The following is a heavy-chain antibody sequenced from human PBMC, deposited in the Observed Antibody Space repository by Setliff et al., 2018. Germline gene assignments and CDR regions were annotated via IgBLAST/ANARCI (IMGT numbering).Heavy chain of an antibody. Sequence: GESLKLSCKGSGYTFTNYWIGWVRQMPGKGLEWMGILKPGDSGIRYSPSFQGQVTLSADTSIATAYLHWTSLKASDTAMYYCVRHPYYDSSGYYSYFDYGGQGALVTVSS. D-gene: IGHD3-22*01. CDR1: GYTFTNYW. V-gene: IGHV5-51*01. CDR3: VRHPYYDSSGYYSYFDY. J-gene: IGHJ4*02. CDR2: LKPGDSGI.